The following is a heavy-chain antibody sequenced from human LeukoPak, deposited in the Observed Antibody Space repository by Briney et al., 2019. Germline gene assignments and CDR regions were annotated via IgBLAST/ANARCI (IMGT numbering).Heavy chain of an antibody. D-gene: IGHD3-10*01. CDR2: IYYSGST. CDR1: GGSISSSSYY. V-gene: IGHV4-39*07. CDR3: ARNQLLWFGDRGRHTLFPGARPPNWFDP. J-gene: IGHJ5*02. Sequence: SVTLSLTCTVSGGSISSSSYYWGWIRQPPGKGLEWIGSIYYSGSTYYNPSLKSRVTISVDTSKNQFSLKLSSVTAADTAVYYCARNQLLWFGDRGRHTLFPGARPPNWFDPWGQGTLVTVSS.